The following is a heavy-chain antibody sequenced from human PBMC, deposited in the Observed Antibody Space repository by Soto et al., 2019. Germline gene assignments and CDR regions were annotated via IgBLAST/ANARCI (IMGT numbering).Heavy chain of an antibody. Sequence: PSETLSLTYTVSGGSISSSSDYWGWIRQPPGKGLEWIGSIYYSGSTYYNPSLKSRVTISVDTSKNQFSLKASDTAMYYCARHTDNWNDDFGFDYWGQGTLVTVSS. CDR3: ARHTDNWNDDFGFDY. V-gene: IGHV4-39*01. D-gene: IGHD1-20*01. CDR1: GGSISSSSDY. J-gene: IGHJ4*02. CDR2: IYYSGST.